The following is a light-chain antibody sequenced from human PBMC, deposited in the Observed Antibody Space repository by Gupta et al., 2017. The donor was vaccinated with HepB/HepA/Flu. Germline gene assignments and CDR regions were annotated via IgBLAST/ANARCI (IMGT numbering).Light chain of an antibody. J-gene: IGKJ5*01. CDR2: AAS. Sequence: DIQLTQSPSFLSASVGDRVTITCRASQGISSYLAWYQQKPGKAPKLLIYAASTLQSGVPSRFSGSGSGTEFTLTISSLQPEDFATYYCQQLNSYPLTFGQGTLLDIK. CDR3: QQLNSYPLT. CDR1: QGISSY. V-gene: IGKV1-9*01.